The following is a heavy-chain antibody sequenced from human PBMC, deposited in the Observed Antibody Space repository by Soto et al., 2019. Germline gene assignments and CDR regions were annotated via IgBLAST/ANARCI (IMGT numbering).Heavy chain of an antibody. J-gene: IGHJ6*02. Sequence: QVQLVQSGAEVKKPGASVKVSCKASGYTFTSYAMHWVRQAPGQRLEWMGWINAGNGNTKYSQKFQGRVTITRDTSASTAYMELSSLRSEDTAVYYCARNDIVLMVYASKNYNGMDVWGQGTTVTVSS. D-gene: IGHD2-8*01. CDR3: ARNDIVLMVYASKNYNGMDV. CDR2: INAGNGNT. CDR1: GYTFTSYA. V-gene: IGHV1-3*01.